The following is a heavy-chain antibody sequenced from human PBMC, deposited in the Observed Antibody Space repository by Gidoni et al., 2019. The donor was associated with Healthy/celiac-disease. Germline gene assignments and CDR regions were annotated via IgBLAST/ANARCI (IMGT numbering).Heavy chain of an antibody. V-gene: IGHV3-23*04. Sequence: EVQLVESGGGLVQPGGSLRLSCAASGFTFSSYAMSWVRQAPGKGLEWVSAISGSGGSTYYADSVKGRFTISRDNSKNTLYRQMNSLRAEDTAVYYCAKDLGIAVAVPRVHYYYYMDVWGKGTTVTVSS. CDR1: GFTFSSYA. CDR3: AKDLGIAVAVPRVHYYYYMDV. CDR2: ISGSGGST. D-gene: IGHD6-19*01. J-gene: IGHJ6*03.